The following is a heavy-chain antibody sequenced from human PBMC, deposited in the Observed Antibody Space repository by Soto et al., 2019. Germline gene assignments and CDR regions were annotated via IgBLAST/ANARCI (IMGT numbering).Heavy chain of an antibody. CDR1: GGSISSSSYY. CDR2: IYYSGST. Sequence: SETLSLTCTVSGGSISSSSYYWGWIRQPQGKGLEWIGSIYYSGSTYYNPSLKSRVTISVDTSKNQFSLKLSSVTAADTAVYYCARRSRQLRFLEWSNYYGMDVWGQGTTVT. J-gene: IGHJ6*02. CDR3: ARRSRQLRFLEWSNYYGMDV. V-gene: IGHV4-39*01. D-gene: IGHD3-3*01.